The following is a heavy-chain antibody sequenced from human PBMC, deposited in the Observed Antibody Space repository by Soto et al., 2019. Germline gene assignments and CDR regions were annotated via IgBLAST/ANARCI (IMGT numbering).Heavy chain of an antibody. D-gene: IGHD6-19*01. CDR1: GYSLTSGYY. V-gene: IGHV4-38-2*01. CDR2: IYHSGDT. CDR3: ARARIVVAGTIVDY. Sequence: SDTLSLTCAVSGYSLTSGYYCGGIRQPPGKGLEWIGSIYHSGDTYYNPSLKSRVTISVDTSKNHFSLKLTSVTAADTAVYYCARARIVVAGTIVDYWGQGXLVTVSS. J-gene: IGHJ4*02.